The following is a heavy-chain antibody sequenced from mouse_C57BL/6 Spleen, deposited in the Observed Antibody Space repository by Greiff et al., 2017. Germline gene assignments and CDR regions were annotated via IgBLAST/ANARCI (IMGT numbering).Heavy chain of an antibody. V-gene: IGHV1-80*01. CDR1: GYAFSSYW. Sequence: VQLHQSGAELVKPGASVKISCKASGYAFSSYWMNWVKQRPGKGLEWIGQIYPGDGDTNYNGKFKGKATLTADKSSSTAYMQLSSLTSEDSAVYFCASSYYGSSFYWYFDVWGTGTTVTVSS. D-gene: IGHD1-1*01. CDR3: ASSYYGSSFYWYFDV. CDR2: IYPGDGDT. J-gene: IGHJ1*03.